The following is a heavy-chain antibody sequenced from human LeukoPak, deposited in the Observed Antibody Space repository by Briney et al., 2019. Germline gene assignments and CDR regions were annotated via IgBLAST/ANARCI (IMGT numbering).Heavy chain of an antibody. CDR1: GYTLTELS. CDR2: FDPEDGET. J-gene: IGHJ5*02. D-gene: IGHD3-3*01. CDR3: ATRIFWSGQNWFDP. V-gene: IGHV1-24*01. Sequence: ASVKVSCKVSGYTLTELSMHWVRQAPGKGLEWMGGFDPEDGETTYAQKFQGRVTMTEDTSTDTAYMELSSLRSEDTAVYYCATRIFWSGQNWFDPWGQGTLVTVSS.